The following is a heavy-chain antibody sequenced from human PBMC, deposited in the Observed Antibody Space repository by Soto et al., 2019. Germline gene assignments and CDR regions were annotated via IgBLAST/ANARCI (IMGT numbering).Heavy chain of an antibody. J-gene: IGHJ4*02. V-gene: IGHV5-51*01. Sequence: GESLKISCKGSGYSFTSYWVGWVRQMPGKGLEWMGIIYPGDSDTRYSPSFQGQVTISADKSISTAYLQWSSLKASDTAIYYCARRWSGDGSGIYPYDYWGQGTLVTVSS. CDR3: ARRWSGDGSGIYPYDY. CDR2: IYPGDSDT. D-gene: IGHD3-10*01. CDR1: GYSFTSYW.